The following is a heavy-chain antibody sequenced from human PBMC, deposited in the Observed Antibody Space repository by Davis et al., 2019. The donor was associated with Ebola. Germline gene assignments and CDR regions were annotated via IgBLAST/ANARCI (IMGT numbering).Heavy chain of an antibody. CDR2: IYYSGST. CDR3: ARERSGYPFDY. J-gene: IGHJ4*02. V-gene: IGHV4-31*03. CDR1: GGSISSGGYY. D-gene: IGHD5-12*01. Sequence: PSETLSLTCTVSGGSISSGGYYWSWIRQHPGKGLEWIGYIYYSGSTYYNPSLKSRVTISVDTSKNQFSPKLSSVTAADTAVYYCARERSGYPFDYWGQGTLVTVSS.